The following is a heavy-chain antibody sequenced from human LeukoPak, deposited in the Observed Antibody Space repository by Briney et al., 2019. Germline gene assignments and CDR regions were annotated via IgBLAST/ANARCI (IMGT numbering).Heavy chain of an antibody. Sequence: GGSLRLSCAASGFTFSSYSMNWVRQAPGKGLEWVSSISSSSSYIYYADSVKGRFTISRDNAKNSLYLQMNSLRAEDTAVYYCARDLLSTVVSPTVYWGQGTLVTVSS. CDR2: ISSSSSYI. J-gene: IGHJ4*02. CDR1: GFTFSSYS. D-gene: IGHD4-23*01. V-gene: IGHV3-21*01. CDR3: ARDLLSTVVSPTVY.